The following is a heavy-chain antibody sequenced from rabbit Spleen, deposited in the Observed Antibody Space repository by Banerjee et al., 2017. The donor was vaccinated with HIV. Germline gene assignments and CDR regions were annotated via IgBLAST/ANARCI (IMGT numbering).Heavy chain of an antibody. D-gene: IGHD6-1*01. CDR2: IYVGSSGST. CDR1: GFSFSNKAV. CDR3: AEDTYGYTYFNL. J-gene: IGHJ4*01. Sequence: QEQLVESGGGLVKPTGSLKLSCTASGFSFSNKAVMCWVRQAPGKGLEWIACIYVGSSGSTYYANWAKGRFTISKTSSTTVTLQMTSLTAADTATYFCAEDTYGYTYFNLWGPGTLVTVS. V-gene: IGHV1S45*01.